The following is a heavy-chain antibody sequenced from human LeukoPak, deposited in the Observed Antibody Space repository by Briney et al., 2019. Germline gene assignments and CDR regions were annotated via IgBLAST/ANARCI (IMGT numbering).Heavy chain of an antibody. Sequence: GGSLRLSCAASGFTFSSHSMNWVRQAPGKGLEWVSSIGSSSSYIYYADSVKGRFTISRDNAKNSLYLQMNSLRAEDTAVYYCARTKVGATLLDYWGQGTLVTVSS. J-gene: IGHJ4*02. D-gene: IGHD1-26*01. CDR3: ARTKVGATLLDY. V-gene: IGHV3-21*01. CDR1: GFTFSSHS. CDR2: IGSSSSYI.